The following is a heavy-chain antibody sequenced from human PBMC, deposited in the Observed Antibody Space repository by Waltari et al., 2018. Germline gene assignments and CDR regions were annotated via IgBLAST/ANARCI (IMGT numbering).Heavy chain of an antibody. Sequence: QVQLQESGPGLVKPSETLSLTCTVSGGSISSHYWSWIRQPPGKGLEWIGYIYYSGSTNYNPSLKSRVTISVDTSKNQFSLKLSSVTAADTAVYYCARDLSGSYFYWGQGTLVTVSS. D-gene: IGHD1-26*01. CDR3: ARDLSGSYFY. CDR2: IYYSGST. CDR1: GGSISSHY. V-gene: IGHV4-59*11. J-gene: IGHJ4*02.